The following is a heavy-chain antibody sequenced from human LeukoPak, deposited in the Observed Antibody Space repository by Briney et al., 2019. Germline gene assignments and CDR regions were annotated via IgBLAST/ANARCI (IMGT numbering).Heavy chain of an antibody. J-gene: IGHJ4*02. CDR1: GFIFSTYG. CDR2: ISYDGSNK. CDR3: AKDRYSGLNTIDY. Sequence: GGSLRLSCEASGFIFSTYGMHWVRQAPGKGLEWVAVISYDGSNKFYADSVKGRFTISRDNSKSTLYLQMNSLRAEDTAVYYCAKDRYSGLNTIDYWGQGTLVTVSS. V-gene: IGHV3-30*18. D-gene: IGHD6-13*01.